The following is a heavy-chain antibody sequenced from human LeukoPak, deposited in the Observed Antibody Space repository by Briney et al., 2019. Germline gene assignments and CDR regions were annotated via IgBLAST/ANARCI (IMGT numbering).Heavy chain of an antibody. J-gene: IGHJ4*02. D-gene: IGHD6-19*01. CDR1: GFTFSSYS. CDR3: ARGGEDSSGWYEHFGY. CDR2: ISSSSSYI. Sequence: PGGSLRLSCAASGFTFSSYSMNWVRQAPGKGLEWVSSISSSSSYIYYADSVKGRFTISRDNAKNSLYLQMNSLRAEDTAVYYCARGGEDSSGWYEHFGYWGQGTLVTVSS. V-gene: IGHV3-21*01.